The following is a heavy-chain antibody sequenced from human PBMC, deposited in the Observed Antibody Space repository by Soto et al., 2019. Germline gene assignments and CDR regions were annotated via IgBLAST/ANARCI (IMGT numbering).Heavy chain of an antibody. D-gene: IGHD1-26*01. CDR2: IKSSGSPT. CDR3: ARDPSRVGASFDY. Sequence: EVHLLESGGGWVQPGGSLRLSCAASGFTFSTYAMTWVRLAPGRGLEWVLGIKSSGSPTDYPESVKGRFTISRDNLMNTLFLDMNGLRAEDTAIYYCARDPSRVGASFDYWGQGTLVTVSS. V-gene: IGHV3-23*01. J-gene: IGHJ4*02. CDR1: GFTFSTYA.